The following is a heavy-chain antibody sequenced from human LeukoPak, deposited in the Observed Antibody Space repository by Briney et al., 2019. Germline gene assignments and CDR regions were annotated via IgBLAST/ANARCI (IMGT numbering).Heavy chain of an antibody. CDR2: TTSDGTT. J-gene: IGHJ4*02. CDR3: ARDQGHDYEPVGSATHMY. Sequence: GGSLRLSCVASGFTFSNYAMSWVRQTPVKGLEWVSSTTSDGTTKYADSVKGRFTTSRDTSKNTLFLHLTNVRAEDTAVYFCARDQGHDYEPVGSATHMYWGQGTPVAASS. CDR1: GFTFSNYA. D-gene: IGHD4/OR15-4a*01. V-gene: IGHV3-23*01.